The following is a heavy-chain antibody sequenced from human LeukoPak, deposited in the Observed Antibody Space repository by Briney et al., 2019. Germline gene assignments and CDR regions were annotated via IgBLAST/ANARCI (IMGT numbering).Heavy chain of an antibody. Sequence: GGSLRLSCAASGFTVSSYYMSWVRQAPGKGLEWVSAIYSAATTYYADSVKGRFTISRDNSKNTLYLQMSSLRAEDTAVYYCAREQGYCSGGSCQLVYWGQGTLVTVSS. V-gene: IGHV3-53*01. CDR3: AREQGYCSGGSCQLVY. CDR1: GFTVSSYY. CDR2: IYSAATT. J-gene: IGHJ4*02. D-gene: IGHD2-15*01.